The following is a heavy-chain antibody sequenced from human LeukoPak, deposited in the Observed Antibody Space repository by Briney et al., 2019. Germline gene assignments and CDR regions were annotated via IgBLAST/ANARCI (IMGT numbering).Heavy chain of an antibody. J-gene: IGHJ4*02. Sequence: GGSLSLSCAASGFTFSNHAMNWVRQAPGKGLEWVSIISGSGTVTYYADSVKGRFTISRDNSRNTLYLQMNSLRAEDTALYYCAKTSVGEGRIIGSGYFDNWGQGTLVTVSS. CDR2: ISGSGTVT. CDR3: AKTSVGEGRIIGSGYFDN. CDR1: GFTFSNHA. D-gene: IGHD2-15*01. V-gene: IGHV3-23*01.